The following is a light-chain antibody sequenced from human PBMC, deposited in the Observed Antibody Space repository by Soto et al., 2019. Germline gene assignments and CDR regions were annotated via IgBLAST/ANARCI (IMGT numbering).Light chain of an antibody. CDR2: DAS. J-gene: IGKJ5*01. V-gene: IGKV3-11*01. CDR3: QQRRNWPPIT. Sequence: EIVLTQSPGTLSLSPGERATLSCRASHSVGSSYLAWYQQRPGQAPRLLIYDASNRVTGIPARFRGSGSGTDFTLTISSLEPEDFAVYYCQQRRNWPPITFGQGTRLEIK. CDR1: HSVGSSY.